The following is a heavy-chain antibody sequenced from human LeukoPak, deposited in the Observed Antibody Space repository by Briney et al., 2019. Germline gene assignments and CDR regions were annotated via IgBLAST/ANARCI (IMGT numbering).Heavy chain of an antibody. J-gene: IGHJ4*02. CDR2: ISYDGSNK. CDR3: ARDGSGN. Sequence: GGSLRLSCAASGFTFSSYAMHWVHQAPGKGLEWVAVISYDGSNKYYADSVKGRFTISRDNSKNTLYLQMNSLRAEDTAVYYCARDGSGNWGQGTLVTVSS. V-gene: IGHV3-30*04. CDR1: GFTFSSYA. D-gene: IGHD1-26*01.